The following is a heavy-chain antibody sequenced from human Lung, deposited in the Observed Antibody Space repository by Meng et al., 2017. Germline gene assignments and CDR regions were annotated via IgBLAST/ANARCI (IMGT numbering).Heavy chain of an antibody. Sequence: QVQPQRWGAGLLEPSETLPLTCVVSGGSFSDYYWSWIRPPPGKGLEWIGEINHSGSTNYNPSLESRATISVDTSQNNLSLKLSSVTAADSAVYYCARGPTTMAHDFDYWGQGTLVTVSS. D-gene: IGHD4-11*01. CDR2: INHSGST. V-gene: IGHV4-34*01. CDR1: GGSFSDYY. J-gene: IGHJ4*02. CDR3: ARGPTTMAHDFDY.